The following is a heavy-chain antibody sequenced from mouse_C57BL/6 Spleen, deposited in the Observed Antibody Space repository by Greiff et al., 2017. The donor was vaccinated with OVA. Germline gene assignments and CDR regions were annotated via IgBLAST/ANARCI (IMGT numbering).Heavy chain of an antibody. Sequence: EVMLVESGGDLVKPGGSLKLSCAASGFTFSSYAMSWVRQTPDKRLEWVATISSGGSYTYYPESVKGRFTISRDNAKNTLYLQMSSLKSEDTAMYYCARQTAQATGYFDYWGQGTTLTVSS. J-gene: IGHJ2*01. V-gene: IGHV5-6*01. D-gene: IGHD3-2*02. CDR2: ISSGGSYT. CDR3: ARQTAQATGYFDY. CDR1: GFTFSSYA.